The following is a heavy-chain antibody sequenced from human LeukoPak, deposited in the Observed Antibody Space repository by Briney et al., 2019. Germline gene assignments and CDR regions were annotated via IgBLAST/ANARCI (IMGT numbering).Heavy chain of an antibody. CDR1: GFTFSTYR. CDR2: IYSGGTT. J-gene: IGHJ4*02. Sequence: GGSLRLSCAASGFTFSTYRMHWVRQAPGKGLEWVSVIYSGGTTYYADSVKGRFTISRDNSKNTVYLQMNSLRAEDTAVYYCAREAGYRLDYWGQGTLVSVSS. CDR3: AREAGYRLDY. D-gene: IGHD5-18*01. V-gene: IGHV3-53*01.